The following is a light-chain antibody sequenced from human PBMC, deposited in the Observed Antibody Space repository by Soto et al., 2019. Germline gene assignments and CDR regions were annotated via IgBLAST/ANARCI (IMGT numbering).Light chain of an antibody. CDR2: GAS. J-gene: IGKJ1*01. V-gene: IGKV3-20*01. Sequence: EIVLTQSPGTLSLSPGERATLSCRASQSVSSSYLAWYQQKPGQAPRLLIYGASRRATGSPDRFSVSGSGTDFTLTISRLEPEDFAVYYCQQYGSSPQCTCGQGTKGEIK. CDR3: QQYGSSPQCT. CDR1: QSVSSSY.